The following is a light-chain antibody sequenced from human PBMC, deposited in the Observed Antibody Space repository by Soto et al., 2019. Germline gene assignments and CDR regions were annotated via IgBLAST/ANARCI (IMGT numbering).Light chain of an antibody. CDR3: SSYTSSSTPVV. CDR1: SSDVGGYNY. J-gene: IGLJ2*01. CDR2: EVS. Sequence: QSALTQHASVSGSPGQSITISCTGTSSDVGGYNYVSWYQQHPGKAPKLMIYEVSNRPSGVSNRFSGSKSGNTASLTISGLQAEDEADYYCSSYTSSSTPVVFGVGTKLTVL. V-gene: IGLV2-14*01.